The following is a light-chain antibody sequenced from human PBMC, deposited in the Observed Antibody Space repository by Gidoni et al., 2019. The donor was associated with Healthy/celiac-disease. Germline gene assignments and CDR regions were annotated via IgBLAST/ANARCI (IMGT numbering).Light chain of an antibody. CDR2: GAS. J-gene: IGKJ2*01. Sequence: EIVRTQSPATLSVSPGERATLSCRASQSVSSNLAWYQQKPGQAPRLLIYGASTRATGIPARFSGSGSGTEFTLTISSLQSEDFAVYYCQQYNNWPLFTFXQXTKLEIK. V-gene: IGKV3-15*01. CDR3: QQYNNWPLFT. CDR1: QSVSSN.